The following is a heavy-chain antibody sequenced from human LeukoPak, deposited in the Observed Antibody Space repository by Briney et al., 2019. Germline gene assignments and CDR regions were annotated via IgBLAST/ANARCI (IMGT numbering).Heavy chain of an antibody. CDR1: GINC. CDR3: ARIAVADPSGY. J-gene: IGHJ4*02. D-gene: IGHD6-19*01. CDR2: INSDWSWT. V-gene: IGHV3-74*01. Sequence: GGSLRLSCAASGINCMNWDRKGPGKGLVWVSHINSDWSWTSYAVSVKGRFTISRDNSKNTLYLQMHSLRAEDTTVYYCARIAVADPSGYWGQGTLVTVSS.